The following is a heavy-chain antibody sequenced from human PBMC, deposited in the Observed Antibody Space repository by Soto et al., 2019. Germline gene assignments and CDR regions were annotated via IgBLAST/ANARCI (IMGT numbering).Heavy chain of an antibody. CDR3: ARDFVAARPGWFDP. D-gene: IGHD6-6*01. CDR2: ISAYNGNT. V-gene: IGHV1-18*01. CDR1: GYTFITYG. J-gene: IGHJ5*02. Sequence: ASVKVSCKASGYTFITYGISWVRQAPGQGLEWMGWISAYNGNTYYAQKVQGRVTMTTDTSTSTAYMELRSLRSDDTAVYYCARDFVAARPGWFDPWGQGTLVTVSS.